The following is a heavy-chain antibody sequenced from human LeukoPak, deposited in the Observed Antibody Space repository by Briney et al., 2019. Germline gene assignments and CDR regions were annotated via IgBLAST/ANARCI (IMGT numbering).Heavy chain of an antibody. CDR3: ARDLRYDILTGFVDAFDI. D-gene: IGHD3-9*01. Sequence: ASVKVSCEASGYXFTGYYMHWVRQAPGQGLEWMGWINPNSGGTNYAQKFQGRVTMTRDTSISTAYMELSRLRSDDTAVYYCARDLRYDILTGFVDAFDIWGQGTMVTVSS. CDR2: INPNSGGT. V-gene: IGHV1-2*02. CDR1: GYXFTGYY. J-gene: IGHJ3*02.